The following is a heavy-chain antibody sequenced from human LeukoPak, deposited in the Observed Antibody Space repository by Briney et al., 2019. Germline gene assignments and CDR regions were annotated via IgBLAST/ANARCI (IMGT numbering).Heavy chain of an antibody. V-gene: IGHV4-30-4*01. CDR1: GASIRSGDYY. D-gene: IGHD2-15*01. CDR2: IYDSGST. Sequence: PSQTLSLTCTVSGASIRSGDYYWSWIRQPPGKGLEWIGYIYDSGSTYYNPSLKSRITISVDTSENRFSLKLSSVTATGTAVYYCARDCSGGSCYGAFDIWGQGTMVTVPS. CDR3: ARDCSGGSCYGAFDI. J-gene: IGHJ3*02.